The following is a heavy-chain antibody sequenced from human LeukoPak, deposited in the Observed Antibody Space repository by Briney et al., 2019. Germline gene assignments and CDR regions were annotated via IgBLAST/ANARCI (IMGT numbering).Heavy chain of an antibody. V-gene: IGHV3-66*01. CDR1: GFTVSSNY. Sequence: GGSLRLSCATSGFTVSSNYMSWVRQAPGKGLEWVSVIYSSGNTYYADSVKGRFTISRDNSKNTLYLQMNSLRAEDTAVYYCARAHLPHYYDSSGWYYFDYWGQGTLVTVSS. CDR3: ARAHLPHYYDSSGWYYFDY. D-gene: IGHD3-22*01. CDR2: IYSSGNT. J-gene: IGHJ4*02.